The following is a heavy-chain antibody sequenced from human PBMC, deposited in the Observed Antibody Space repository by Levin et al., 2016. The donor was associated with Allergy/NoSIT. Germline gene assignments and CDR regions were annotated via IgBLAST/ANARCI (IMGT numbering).Heavy chain of an antibody. CDR1: GYTFTSYW. CDR2: IYPGDSDT. CDR3: ARPIYRTSGLPSDGFDI. V-gene: IGHV5-51*01. Sequence: GESLKISCQASGYTFTSYWIGWVRQMPGKGLEWMGIIYPGDSDTRYSPSFQGQVSISADRSTSTSYLSWRSLRTSDTAIYYCARPIYRTSGLPSDGFDIWGQGTIVNVPS. J-gene: IGHJ3*02. D-gene: IGHD2-21*02.